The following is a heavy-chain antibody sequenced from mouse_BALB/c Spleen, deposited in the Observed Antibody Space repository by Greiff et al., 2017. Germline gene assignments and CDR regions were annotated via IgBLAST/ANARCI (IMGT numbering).Heavy chain of an antibody. Sequence: EVQLVESGGGLVQPGGSLKLSCAASGFTFSSYTMSWVRQTPEKRLEWVAYISSGSSTIYYADTVKGRFTISRDNPKNTLFLQMTSLRSEDTAMYYCARRYYGNYWYFDVWGAGTTVTVSS. J-gene: IGHJ1*01. CDR1: GFTFSSYT. V-gene: IGHV5-17*02. CDR2: ISSGSSTI. D-gene: IGHD2-1*01. CDR3: ARRYYGNYWYFDV.